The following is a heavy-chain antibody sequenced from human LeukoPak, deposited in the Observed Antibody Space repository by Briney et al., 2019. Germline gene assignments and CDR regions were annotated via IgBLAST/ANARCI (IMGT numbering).Heavy chain of an antibody. V-gene: IGHV3-21*01. J-gene: IGHJ4*02. D-gene: IGHD3-10*01. CDR1: GFTFSSYS. CDR2: ISSSSSYI. Sequence: PGGSLRLSCAASGFTFSSYSMNWVRQAPGKGLEWVSSISSSSSYIYYADSVEGRFTISRDNAKNSLYLQMNSLRAEDTAVYYCARGLWFGELFRGSQTNWGQGTLVTVSS. CDR3: ARGLWFGELFRGSQTN.